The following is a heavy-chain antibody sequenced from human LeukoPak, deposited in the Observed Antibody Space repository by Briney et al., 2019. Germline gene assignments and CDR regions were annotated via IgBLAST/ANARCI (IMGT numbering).Heavy chain of an antibody. CDR2: ISSSGSTI. V-gene: IGHV3-48*03. CDR1: GFTFSSYE. Sequence: PGGSLRLSCAASGFTFSSYERNWVRQAPGKGLEWVSYISSSGSTIYYADSVKGRFTISRDNAKNSLYLQMNSLRAEDTAVYYCARDNLPRRMDVWGRGTTVTTSS. CDR3: ARDNLPRRMDV. J-gene: IGHJ6*04.